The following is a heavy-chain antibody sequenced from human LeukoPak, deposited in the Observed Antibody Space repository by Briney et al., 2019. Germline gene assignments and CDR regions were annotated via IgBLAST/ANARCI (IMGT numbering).Heavy chain of an antibody. Sequence: GGSLRLACALSGFTFGSYSMNWVRQAPGKGLEWVSFVSTRGSYIYYADSVKGRFTISRDNAKNSLYLQMNSLRAEDTAVYYCASQTPRRLPIAVADYFDYWGQGTLVTVSS. D-gene: IGHD6-19*01. J-gene: IGHJ4*02. CDR3: ASQTPRRLPIAVADYFDY. CDR1: GFTFGSYS. V-gene: IGHV3-21*01. CDR2: VSTRGSYI.